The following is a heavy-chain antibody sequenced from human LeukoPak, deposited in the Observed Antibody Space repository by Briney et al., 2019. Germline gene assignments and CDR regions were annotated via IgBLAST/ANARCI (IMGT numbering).Heavy chain of an antibody. CDR2: IIPIFGTA. D-gene: IGHD3-22*01. V-gene: IGHV1-69*06. J-gene: IGHJ5*02. CDR1: GGTFSSYA. Sequence: SVKVSCKASGGTFSSYAISWVRQAPGQGLEWMGRIIPIFGTANYAQKFQGRVTITADKSTSTAYLELSSLRSEDTAVYYCARAYDSSGHWFDPWGQGTLVTVSS. CDR3: ARAYDSSGHWFDP.